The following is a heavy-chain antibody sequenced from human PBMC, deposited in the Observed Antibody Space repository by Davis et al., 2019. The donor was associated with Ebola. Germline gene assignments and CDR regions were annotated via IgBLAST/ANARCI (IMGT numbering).Heavy chain of an antibody. CDR3: ARGNHFNDYGDLNNDY. V-gene: IGHV3-33*01. CDR2: IWYDGSNK. Sequence: GESLKISCAASGFTFSSYGMHWVRQAPGKGLEWVAVIWYDGSNKYYADSVKGRFTISRDNSKNTLYLQMNSLRAEDTAVYYCARGNHFNDYGDLNNDYWGQGTLVTVSS. D-gene: IGHD4-17*01. CDR1: GFTFSSYG. J-gene: IGHJ4*02.